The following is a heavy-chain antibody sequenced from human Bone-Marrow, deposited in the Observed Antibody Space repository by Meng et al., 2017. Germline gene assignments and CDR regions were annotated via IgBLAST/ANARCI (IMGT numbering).Heavy chain of an antibody. J-gene: IGHJ6*02. CDR1: GFTFSSYA. V-gene: IGHV3-64*01. CDR3: ASTYYYDSSGYYYYGMDV. CDR2: ISSNGGST. Sequence: GESLKISCAASGFTFSSYAMHWVRQAPGKGLEYVSAISSNGGSTYYANSVKGRFTISRDNSKNTLYLQMGSLRAKDMAVYYCASTYYYDSSGYYYYGMDVWGQGTTVTVSS. D-gene: IGHD3-22*01.